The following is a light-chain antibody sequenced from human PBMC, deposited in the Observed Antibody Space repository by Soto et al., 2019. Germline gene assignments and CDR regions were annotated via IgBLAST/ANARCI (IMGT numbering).Light chain of an antibody. Sequence: EIVLTQSPATLSLSPGEGATLSCRASQSVVTYLAWYQQKPGQPPSLLIYDASNRATGIPARFSGSGSGTDITLTISSLEPEDFAVYYCQQRATWPHTFGGGTKVEI. CDR2: DAS. CDR3: QQRATWPHT. CDR1: QSVVTY. J-gene: IGKJ4*01. V-gene: IGKV3-11*01.